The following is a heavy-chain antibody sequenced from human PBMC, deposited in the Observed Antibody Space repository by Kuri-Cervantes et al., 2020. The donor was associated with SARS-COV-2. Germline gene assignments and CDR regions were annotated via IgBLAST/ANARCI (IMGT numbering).Heavy chain of an antibody. J-gene: IGHJ4*02. CDR3: ARVDCSSTSCYYDY. V-gene: IGHV3-13*05. D-gene: IGHD2-2*01. CDR1: GFTFSSYD. Sequence: LSLTCAASGFTFSSYDIHWVRQATGKGLEWVSGIGVVGDPYYPGSVKGRFTISRENAKNSLYLQMNGLRAGDTAVYYCARVDCSSTSCYYDYWGQGTLVTVSS. CDR2: IGVVGDP.